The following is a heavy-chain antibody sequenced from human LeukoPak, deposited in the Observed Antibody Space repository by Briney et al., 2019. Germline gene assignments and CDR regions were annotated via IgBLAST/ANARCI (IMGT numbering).Heavy chain of an antibody. Sequence: PGGSLRLSCAASGFTFSSYAMHWVRQAPGKGLEWVAFIWYDGSNKDYADSVKGRFTISRDNSKNTLYLQMNSLRAEDTAVYYCARETVTGTHYYFDYWGQGTLVTVSS. D-gene: IGHD4-17*01. CDR1: GFTFSSYA. J-gene: IGHJ4*02. V-gene: IGHV3-33*08. CDR2: IWYDGSNK. CDR3: ARETVTGTHYYFDY.